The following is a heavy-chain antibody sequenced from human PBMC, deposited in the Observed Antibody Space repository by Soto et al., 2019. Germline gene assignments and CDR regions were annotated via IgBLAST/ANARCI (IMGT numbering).Heavy chain of an antibody. J-gene: IGHJ6*02. CDR2: IYYSGST. Sequence: SETLSLTCTVSGGSISSYYWSRIRQPPGKGLEWIGYIYYSGSTNYNPSLKSRVTISVDTSKNQFSLKLSSVTAADTAVYYCARGDGAVDDYYYYGMDVWGQGTTVTVSS. D-gene: IGHD6-19*01. CDR3: ARGDGAVDDYYYYGMDV. V-gene: IGHV4-59*01. CDR1: GGSISSYY.